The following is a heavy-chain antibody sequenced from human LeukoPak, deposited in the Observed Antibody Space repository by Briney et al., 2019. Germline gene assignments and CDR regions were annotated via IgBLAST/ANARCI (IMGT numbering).Heavy chain of an antibody. CDR1: GGTFSSYA. Sequence: ASVKVSCKASGGTFSSYAISWVRQATGQGLEWMGWMNPNSGNTGYAQKFQGRVTMTRNTSISTAYMELSSLRSEDTAVYYCARAVAAGTDFDYWGQGTLVTVSS. CDR3: ARAVAAGTDFDY. D-gene: IGHD6-13*01. V-gene: IGHV1-8*02. J-gene: IGHJ4*02. CDR2: MNPNSGNT.